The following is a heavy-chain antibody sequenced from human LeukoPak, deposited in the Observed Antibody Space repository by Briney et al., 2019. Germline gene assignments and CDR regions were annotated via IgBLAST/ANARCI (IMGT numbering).Heavy chain of an antibody. V-gene: IGHV3-30*18. CDR3: AKHPGDFTGVVNYYYMDV. CDR2: ISYDGSNK. J-gene: IGHJ6*03. D-gene: IGHD1-26*01. CDR1: GFTFSKYG. Sequence: GGSLRLSCAASGFTFSKYGMHWVRQAPGKGLEWVAIISYDGSNKYYTDSVKGRFTISRDNTKNTLFLQMNSLRAEDTAVYYCAKHPGDFTGVVNYYYMDVWGKGTTVTVS.